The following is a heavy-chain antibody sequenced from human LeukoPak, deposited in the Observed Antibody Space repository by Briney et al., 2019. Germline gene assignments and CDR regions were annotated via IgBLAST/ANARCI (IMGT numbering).Heavy chain of an antibody. CDR2: ISSSSSYI. Sequence: GGSLRLSCAASGFTFSSYSLNWVRQAPGKGLEWVSSISSSSSYIYYADSVKGRFTISRDNAKNSLYLQMNSLRAEDTAVYYCARSARYSSSWYQVDYRGQGTLVTVSS. CDR1: GFTFSSYS. D-gene: IGHD6-13*01. CDR3: ARSARYSSSWYQVDY. V-gene: IGHV3-21*01. J-gene: IGHJ4*02.